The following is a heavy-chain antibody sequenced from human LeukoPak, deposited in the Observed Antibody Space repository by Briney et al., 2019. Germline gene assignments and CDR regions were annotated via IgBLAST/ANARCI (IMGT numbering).Heavy chain of an antibody. J-gene: IGHJ5*01. CDR2: ISYDGSNK. CDR1: GFTFSSYG. CDR3: AKNELTDYYNWFDS. D-gene: IGHD3-9*01. Sequence: PGGSLRPSCAASGFTFSSYGMHWVRQAPGKGLEWVAGISYDGSNKYYADSVKGRFTISRDNYKNTLYLQMNSLRAEDTAVYYCAKNELTDYYNWFDSWGQGTLVTVSS. V-gene: IGHV3-30*18.